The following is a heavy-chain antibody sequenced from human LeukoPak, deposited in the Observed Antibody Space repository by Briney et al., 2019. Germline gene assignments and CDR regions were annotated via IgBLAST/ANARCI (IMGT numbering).Heavy chain of an antibody. CDR2: IWYDGSNK. CDR1: GFTFSNSG. D-gene: IGHD1-1*01. J-gene: IGHJ4*02. CDR3: ARDRGTSGTTGWMFDY. Sequence: GGSLRLSCAASGFTFSNSGMHWVRQAPGKGLEWVAIIWYDGSNKYYADSVKGRFTISRDNSKSTLYLQMDSLRAEDTAVYYCARDRGTSGTTGWMFDYWGQGALVTVSS. V-gene: IGHV3-33*01.